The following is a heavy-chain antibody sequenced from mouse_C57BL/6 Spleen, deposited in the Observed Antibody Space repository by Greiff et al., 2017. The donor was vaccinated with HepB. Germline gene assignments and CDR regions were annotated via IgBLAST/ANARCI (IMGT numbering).Heavy chain of an antibody. J-gene: IGHJ3*01. D-gene: IGHD2-5*01. V-gene: IGHV14-1*01. CDR2: IDPEDGDT. Sequence: VQLQQSGADLVRPGASVKLSCTASGFNIKDYYMHWVKQRPEQGLEWIGRIDPEDGDTEYAPKFQGKATMTADTSSNTAYLQLSSLTSEDTAVYYCTTDYSKGGTWFAYWGQGTLVTVSA. CDR1: GFNIKDYY. CDR3: TTDYSKGGTWFAY.